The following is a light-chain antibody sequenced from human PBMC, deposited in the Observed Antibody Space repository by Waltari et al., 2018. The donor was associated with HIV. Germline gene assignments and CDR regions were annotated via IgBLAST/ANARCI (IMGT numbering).Light chain of an antibody. CDR2: GNS. CDR1: SANIGAGYG. Sequence: QSVLTQPPSVSGAPGQRVTIPCPGSSANIGAGYGVHWYQQLPGTAPKLLIYGNSNRPSGVPDRFSGSKSGTSASLAITGLQAEDEADYYCQSYDSSLSGSWVFGGGTKLTVL. V-gene: IGLV1-40*01. J-gene: IGLJ3*02. CDR3: QSYDSSLSGSWV.